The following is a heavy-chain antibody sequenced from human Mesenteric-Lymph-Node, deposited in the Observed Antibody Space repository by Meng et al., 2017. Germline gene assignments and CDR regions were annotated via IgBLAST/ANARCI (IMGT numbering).Heavy chain of an antibody. CDR1: GGSISTSGYY. CDR3: VRSSGWVKTGFDP. J-gene: IGHJ5*02. CDR2: IGHSGFT. V-gene: IGHV4-39*01. Sequence: QRQLTGSGPGLVGPSEALSLTCSVSGGSISTSGYYWGWIRQPPGKGLEWIGSIGHSGFTYYTPSLKSRVTVSIDTSRNQFSLWLTSVTAADTAVYYCVRSSGWVKTGFDPWGQGTLVTVSS. D-gene: IGHD6-19*01.